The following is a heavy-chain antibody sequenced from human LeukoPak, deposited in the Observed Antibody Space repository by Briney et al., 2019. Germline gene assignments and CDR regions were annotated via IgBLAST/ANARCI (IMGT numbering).Heavy chain of an antibody. CDR1: GFTFSSYA. V-gene: IGHV3-33*08. J-gene: IGHJ4*02. CDR3: ARDAGSADYYFDY. CDR2: IWYDGGNK. Sequence: GGSLRLSCAASGFTFSSYAMSWVRQAPGKGLEWVAVIWYDGGNKYYADSVKGRFTISRDDSKNTLYLQMNNLRAEDTAVYYCARDAGSADYYFDYWGQGILVTVSS. D-gene: IGHD3-10*01.